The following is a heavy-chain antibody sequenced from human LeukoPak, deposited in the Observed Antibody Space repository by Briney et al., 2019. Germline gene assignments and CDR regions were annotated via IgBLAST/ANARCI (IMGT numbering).Heavy chain of an antibody. CDR3: ARVGYSYGYGYYFDY. D-gene: IGHD5-18*01. V-gene: IGHV1-46*01. Sequence: ASVKVSCKASGYTFTSYYMHWVRQAPGQGLEWMGIINPSGGSTSYAQKFQGRVTMTGDTSTSTVYMELSSLRSEDTAVYYCARVGYSYGYGYYFDYWGQGTLVTVSS. CDR2: INPSGGST. J-gene: IGHJ4*02. CDR1: GYTFTSYY.